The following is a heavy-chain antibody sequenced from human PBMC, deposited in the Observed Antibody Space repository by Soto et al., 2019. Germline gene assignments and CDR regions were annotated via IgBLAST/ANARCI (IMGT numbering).Heavy chain of an antibody. CDR1: GGSISSYY. D-gene: IGHD4-17*01. J-gene: IGHJ6*02. CDR2: IYYSGST. Sequence: SETLSLTCTVSGGSISSYYWSWIRQPPGKXLEWIGYIYYSGSTNYNPSLKSRVTISVDTSKNQFSLKLSSVTAADTAVYYCARIGVTVTTYYYYFGMDVWGQGTTVTVYS. V-gene: IGHV4-59*01. CDR3: ARIGVTVTTYYYYFGMDV.